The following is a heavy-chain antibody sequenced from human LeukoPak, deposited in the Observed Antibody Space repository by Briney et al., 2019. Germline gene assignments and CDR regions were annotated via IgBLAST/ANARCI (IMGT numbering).Heavy chain of an antibody. D-gene: IGHD2-15*01. Sequence: SETLSLTCTVSGYSISSGYYWGWIRQPPGKGLEWIGSIYHSGSTYYNPSLKSRVTISVDTSKNQFSLKLSSVTAAVTAVYYCARVLVVVVAAINWFDPWGQGTLVTVSS. CDR2: IYHSGST. J-gene: IGHJ5*02. V-gene: IGHV4-38-2*02. CDR3: ARVLVVVVAAINWFDP. CDR1: GYSISSGYY.